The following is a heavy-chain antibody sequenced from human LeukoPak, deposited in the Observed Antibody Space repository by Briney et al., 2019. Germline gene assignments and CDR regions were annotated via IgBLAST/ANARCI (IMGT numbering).Heavy chain of an antibody. CDR2: INSDGRNI. J-gene: IGHJ6*03. D-gene: IGHD1-1*01. Sequence: GGSLRLSCAASGFSFSDYWMHWVRQAPGKGLVWVSRINSDGRNIAYADSVKGRFNISRDNAENTLYLEMNSLTIEDTAVYYCARAISWNGAQGHMDVWGKGTTVTVS. V-gene: IGHV3-74*03. CDR3: ARAISWNGAQGHMDV. CDR1: GFSFSDYW.